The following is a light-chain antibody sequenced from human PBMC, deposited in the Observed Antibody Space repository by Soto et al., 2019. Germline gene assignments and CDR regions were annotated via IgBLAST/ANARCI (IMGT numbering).Light chain of an antibody. CDR1: QSVSSSY. Sequence: EIVLTQSPGTLSLSPGERATLSCRASQSVSSSYLAWYQQKPGQAPRLLIYGASSRATGIPDRFSGSGSGTAFTLTLTRQDPEDFAVYYRLQNSSSPHTFGQGTKLEIK. V-gene: IGKV3-20*01. CDR3: LQNSSSPHT. CDR2: GAS. J-gene: IGKJ2*01.